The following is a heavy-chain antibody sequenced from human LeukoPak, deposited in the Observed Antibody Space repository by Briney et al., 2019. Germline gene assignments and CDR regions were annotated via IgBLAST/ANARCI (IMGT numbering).Heavy chain of an antibody. Sequence: ASVKVSCKGSGYTFTDYYIHWVRQAPGQGLEWMGMIYPRDGSTSYAQKFQGRVTVTRDTSTSTVHMELSGLRSEDTAVYYCARDQEGFDYWGQGTLVTVSS. V-gene: IGHV1-46*01. CDR2: IYPRDGST. CDR1: GYTFTDYY. CDR3: ARDQEGFDY. J-gene: IGHJ4*02.